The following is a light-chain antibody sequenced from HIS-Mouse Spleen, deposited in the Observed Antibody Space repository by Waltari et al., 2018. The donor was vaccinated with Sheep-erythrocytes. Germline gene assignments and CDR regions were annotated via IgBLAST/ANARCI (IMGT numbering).Light chain of an antibody. CDR1: QSISSY. Sequence: DIQMTQSPSSLSASVGDRVTITCLASQSISSYLNWYQQKPGKAPKLLIYAASSLQSGVPSRFSGSGSVTDFTLTISSLQPEDFATYYCQQSYSTPPTFGGGTKVEIK. J-gene: IGKJ4*01. CDR3: QQSYSTPPT. CDR2: AAS. V-gene: IGKV1-39*01.